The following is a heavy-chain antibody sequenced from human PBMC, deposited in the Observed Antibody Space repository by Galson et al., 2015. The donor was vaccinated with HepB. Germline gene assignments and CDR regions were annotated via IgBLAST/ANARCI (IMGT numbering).Heavy chain of an antibody. D-gene: IGHD6-19*01. J-gene: IGHJ4*02. CDR3: ASGGLYSSGWYVDY. V-gene: IGHV3-74*01. CDR2: INSDGSST. Sequence: SLRLSCAASGFTFNSYWMHWVRQAPGKGLVWVSRINSDGSSTSYADSVKGRFTISRDNAKNTLYLQMNSLRAEDTAVYYCASGGLYSSGWYVDYWGQGTLVTVSS. CDR1: GFTFNSYW.